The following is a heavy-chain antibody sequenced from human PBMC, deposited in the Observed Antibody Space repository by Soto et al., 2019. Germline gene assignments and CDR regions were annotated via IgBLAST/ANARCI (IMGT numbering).Heavy chain of an antibody. J-gene: IGHJ3*02. D-gene: IGHD1-1*01. CDR1: GGTFSSQT. CDR2: VIPIIGEG. Sequence: QVQLVQSGAEVKEPGSSVKVSCKVSGGTFSSQTINWVRQVPGQGLEWMGSVIPIIGEGKYAQSFLGRVTITADRSTSTAYRELSSLRSEDRAVYYWASPAVNDLDADSSAFDIWGQGTMVTVSS. V-gene: IGHV1-69*02. CDR3: ASPAVNDLDADSSAFDI.